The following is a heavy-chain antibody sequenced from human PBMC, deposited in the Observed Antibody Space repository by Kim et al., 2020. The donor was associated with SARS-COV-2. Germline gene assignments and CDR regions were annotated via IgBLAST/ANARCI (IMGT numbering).Heavy chain of an antibody. V-gene: IGHV3-15*01. CDR2: KTDGGTT. CDR3: TPFDL. J-gene: IGHJ2*01. Sequence: KTDGGTTDYAAPVKGRFTISRDDSKNTLYLQMNSLKTEDTAVYYCTPFDLWGRGTLVTVSS.